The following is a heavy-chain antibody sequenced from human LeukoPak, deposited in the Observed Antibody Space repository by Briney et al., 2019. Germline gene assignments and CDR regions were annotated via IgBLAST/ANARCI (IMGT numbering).Heavy chain of an antibody. CDR2: ISSSSSYI. V-gene: IGHV3-21*01. D-gene: IGHD3-22*01. J-gene: IGHJ3*01. CDR1: GFTFSSYS. Sequence: KSGGSLRLSCAASGFTFSSYSMNWVRQAPGKGLEWVSSISSSSSYIYYADSVKGRFTISRDNAKNSLYLQMNSLRAEDTAVYYCARDRYYYDSSGFPYWGQGTMVTVSS. CDR3: ARDRYYYDSSGFPY.